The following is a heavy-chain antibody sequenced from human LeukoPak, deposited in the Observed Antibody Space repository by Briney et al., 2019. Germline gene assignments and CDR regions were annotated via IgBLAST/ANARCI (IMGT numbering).Heavy chain of an antibody. CDR1: GFTFSSYA. V-gene: IGHV3-30*04. D-gene: IGHD2-2*01. CDR3: TRDPRDCSSTSCGYLDY. Sequence: GGSLRLSCAASGFTFSSYAMHWVRQAPGKGLGWVAVISYDGSNKYYADSVKGRFTISRDNSKNTLYLQMNSLRAEDTAVYYCTRDPRDCSSTSCGYLDYWGQGTLVTVSS. J-gene: IGHJ4*02. CDR2: ISYDGSNK.